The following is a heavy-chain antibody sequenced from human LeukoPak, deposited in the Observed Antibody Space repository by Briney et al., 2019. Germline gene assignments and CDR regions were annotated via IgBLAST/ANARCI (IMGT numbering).Heavy chain of an antibody. D-gene: IGHD6-19*01. CDR2: IYYSGST. CDR1: GGPISSYY. V-gene: IGHV4-59*08. Sequence: SETLSLTCTVSGGPISSYYWSWIRQPPGKGLEWIGYIYYSGSTNYNPSLKSRVTISVDTSKNQFSLKLSSVTAADTAVYYCARHDGSGWYGYWGQGTLVTVSS. CDR3: ARHDGSGWYGY. J-gene: IGHJ4*02.